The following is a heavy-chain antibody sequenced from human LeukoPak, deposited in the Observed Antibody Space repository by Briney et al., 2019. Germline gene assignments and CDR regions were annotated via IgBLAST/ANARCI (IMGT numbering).Heavy chain of an antibody. CDR3: ARDLSSGYYGY. CDR1: GFTFSSYS. J-gene: IGHJ4*02. V-gene: IGHV3-66*01. CDR2: IYSGGST. Sequence: GSLRLSCAASGFTFSSYSMNWVRQAPGKGLEWVSVIYSGGSTYYADSVKGRFTISRDNSKNTLYLQMNSLRAEDTAVYYCARDLSSGYYGYWGQGTLVTVSS. D-gene: IGHD3-22*01.